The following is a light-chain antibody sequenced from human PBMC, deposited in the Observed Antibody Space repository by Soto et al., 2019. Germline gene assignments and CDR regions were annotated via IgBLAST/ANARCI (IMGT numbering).Light chain of an antibody. CDR3: TSYTSSATGI. CDR1: SSDVGGYKY. J-gene: IGLJ2*01. V-gene: IGLV2-14*01. CDR2: EVS. Sequence: QSVLTQPASVSGSPGQSITISCTGTSSDVGGYKYVSWYQQHPGKTPKLLIYEVSNRPSGVSSRFSGSKSGNTASLTISGLQAEDEAEYYCTSYTSSATGIFGGGTKLTVL.